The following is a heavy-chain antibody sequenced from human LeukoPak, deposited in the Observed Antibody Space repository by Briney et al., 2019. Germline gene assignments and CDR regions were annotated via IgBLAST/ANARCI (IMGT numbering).Heavy chain of an antibody. J-gene: IGHJ2*01. CDR3: ARDLTMVRGVSWYFGL. Sequence: PAGGSLRLSCAASGFTFSSYDMHWVRQATGKGLEWVSAIGTAGDTYYPGSVKGRITISRDNSKNTMYLQMNSLRAEDTAVYFCARDLTMVRGVSWYFGLWGRGTLVTASS. D-gene: IGHD3-10*01. CDR2: IGTAGDT. CDR1: GFTFSSYD. V-gene: IGHV3-13*01.